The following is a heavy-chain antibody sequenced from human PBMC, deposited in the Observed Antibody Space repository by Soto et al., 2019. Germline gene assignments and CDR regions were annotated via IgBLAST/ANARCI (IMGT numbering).Heavy chain of an antibody. CDR3: AREIAAAGRNYYYYGMDV. Sequence: PSQTLSLTCAISGDSVSSNSAAWNWIRRSPSRGLEWLGRTYYRSKWYNDYAVSAKSRITINPDTSKNQFSLQLNSVTPEDTAVYYCAREIAAAGRNYYYYGMDVWGQGTTVTVSS. J-gene: IGHJ6*02. CDR1: GDSVSSNSAA. D-gene: IGHD6-13*01. CDR2: TYYRSKWYN. V-gene: IGHV6-1*01.